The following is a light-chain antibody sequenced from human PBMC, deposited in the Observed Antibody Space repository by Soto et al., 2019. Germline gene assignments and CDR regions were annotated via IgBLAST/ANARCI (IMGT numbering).Light chain of an antibody. CDR2: EGS. CDR1: SSDVGSYNL. V-gene: IGLV2-23*01. CDR3: CSYAGDSTFV. J-gene: IGLJ2*01. Sequence: QSALTQPASVSGSPGQSIAISCTGTSSDVGSYNLVSWYQQHPGKAPKLMIYEGSKRPSGVSNRFSGSKSDNTASLTISGLQAEDEADYYCCSYAGDSTFVFGGGTKLTVL.